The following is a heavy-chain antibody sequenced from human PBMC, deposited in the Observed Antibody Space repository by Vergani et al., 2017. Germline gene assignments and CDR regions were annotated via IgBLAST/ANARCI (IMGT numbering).Heavy chain of an antibody. Sequence: QVQLQESGPGLVKPSETLSLTCTVSGGSISSYYWSWIRQPPGKGLEWIGYIYYSGSTNYNPSLKSRVTISVDTSKNQFSLKLSSLTAADTAVYYCARVSPEYSIHYLGQGTLVTVSS. V-gene: IGHV4-59*01. CDR2: IYYSGST. CDR3: ARVSPEYSIHY. D-gene: IGHD6-6*01. CDR1: GGSISSYY. J-gene: IGHJ4*02.